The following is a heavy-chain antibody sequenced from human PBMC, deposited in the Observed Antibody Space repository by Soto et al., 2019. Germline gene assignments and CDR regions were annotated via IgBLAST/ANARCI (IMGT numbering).Heavy chain of an antibody. V-gene: IGHV4-30-2*01. CDR2: TYHSGNP. D-gene: IGHD5-18*01. CDR1: GDTISTGGYT. CDR3: ATLGGYTFGTADFDY. Sequence: PSETLSLTCDVSGDTISTGGYTWAWIRQPPGKALEWIGHTYHSGNPYYNPSLKSRVIISVDRPKNQFSLKVRSVTAEDTAIYYCATLGGYTFGTADFDYWGPGTLVTVSS. J-gene: IGHJ4*02.